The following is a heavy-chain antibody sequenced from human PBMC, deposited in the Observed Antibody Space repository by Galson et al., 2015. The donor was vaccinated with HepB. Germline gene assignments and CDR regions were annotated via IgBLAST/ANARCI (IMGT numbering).Heavy chain of an antibody. CDR1: SSSNSY. Sequence: SSSNSYWGWIRQPPGKGLEWIGNINYRGSTYYKPSLKSRVTISVDTSKNQFSLKLSSVTAADTAVFYCARQPLGTYYFDYWGQGTLVTVSS. V-gene: IGHV4-39*01. CDR3: ARQPLGTYYFDY. J-gene: IGHJ4*02. CDR2: INYRGST. D-gene: IGHD1-1*01.